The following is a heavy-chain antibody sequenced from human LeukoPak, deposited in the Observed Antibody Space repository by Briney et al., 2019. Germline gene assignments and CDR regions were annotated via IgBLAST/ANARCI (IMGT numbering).Heavy chain of an antibody. J-gene: IGHJ4*02. CDR1: GGTFSSYA. D-gene: IGHD3-22*01. CDR2: SIPILGIA. CDR3: ARDSSYYDSSGYQGQTDY. Sequence: VASVKVSCKASGGTFSSYAISWVRQAPGQGLEWMGRSIPILGIANYAQKFQGRVTITADKSTSTAYMELSSLRSEDTAVYYCARDSSYYDSSGYQGQTDYWGQGTLVTVSS. V-gene: IGHV1-69*04.